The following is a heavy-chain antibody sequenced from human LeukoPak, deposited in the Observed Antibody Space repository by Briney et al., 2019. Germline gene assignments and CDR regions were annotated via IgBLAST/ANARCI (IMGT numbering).Heavy chain of an antibody. CDR3: ARDRGPYSIDY. CDR2: IYYSGST. D-gene: IGHD1-26*01. J-gene: IGHJ4*02. Sequence: SETLSLTCTVSGGSISSHYWSWIRQPPGKGLEWIGYIYYSGSTNYNPSLKSRVTISVDTSKNQFSLKLSSVTAADTAVYYCARDRGPYSIDYWGQGTLVTVSS. V-gene: IGHV4-59*11. CDR1: GGSISSHY.